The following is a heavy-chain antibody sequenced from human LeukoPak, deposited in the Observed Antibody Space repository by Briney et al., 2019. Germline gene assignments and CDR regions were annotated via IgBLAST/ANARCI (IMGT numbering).Heavy chain of an antibody. CDR3: ARSPNCGGDCS. CDR2: ISSDGTRT. Sequence: AGGSLRLSCAVSGFTFSTYWMHCVRQAPGKGPVWVSRISSDGTRTSYVDSVRGRFTISRDNAKNTLFLQMNSLRVEDTAVYYCARSPNCGGDCSWGQGTLVTVSS. D-gene: IGHD2-21*02. V-gene: IGHV3-74*01. CDR1: GFTFSTYW. J-gene: IGHJ5*02.